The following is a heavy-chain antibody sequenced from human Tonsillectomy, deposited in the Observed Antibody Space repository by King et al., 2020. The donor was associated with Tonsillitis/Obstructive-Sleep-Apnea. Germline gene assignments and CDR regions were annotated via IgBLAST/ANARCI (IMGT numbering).Heavy chain of an antibody. J-gene: IGHJ4*02. V-gene: IGHV3-15*01. Sequence: VQLVESGGGLVEPGGSLRLCCVASGFTFSNAWMTWVRQAPGKGLEWVGRVRSKTDGEKTDYAAPVKGRFTISRDDSKEKLYLQMNRLKTEDTAVYYFTTLIWFGELFVADYWGQGILVTVAS. D-gene: IGHD3-10*01. CDR2: VRSKTDGEKT. CDR1: GFTFSNAW. CDR3: TTLIWFGELFVADY.